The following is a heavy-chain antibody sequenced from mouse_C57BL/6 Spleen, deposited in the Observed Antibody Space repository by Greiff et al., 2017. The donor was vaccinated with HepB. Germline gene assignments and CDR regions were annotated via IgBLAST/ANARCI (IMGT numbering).Heavy chain of an antibody. D-gene: IGHD1-1*01. CDR2: IDPETGGT. Sequence: QVQLQQSGAELVRPGASVTLSCKASGYTFTDYEMHWVKQTPVHVLEWIGAIDPETGGTAYNQKFKGKALLTADKSSSTAYMEVRRLTSEDCAVYYCTRYPLYAMDDWGQGTSVTVSS. J-gene: IGHJ4*01. CDR1: GYTFTDYE. V-gene: IGHV1-15*01. CDR3: TRYPLYAMDD.